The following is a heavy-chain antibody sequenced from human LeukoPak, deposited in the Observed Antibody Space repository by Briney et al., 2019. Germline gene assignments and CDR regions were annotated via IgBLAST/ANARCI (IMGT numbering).Heavy chain of an antibody. CDR1: GDSVVSNSTA. CDR3: ARGGQGDGYSADEAFDV. D-gene: IGHD5-24*01. J-gene: IGHJ3*01. V-gene: IGHV6-1*01. CDR2: TYYRSKWYN. Sequence: SQTLSLTCVISGDSVVSNSTACNWIRQPPSRGLEWLGRTYYRSKWYNDYAVSVKSRIIINPDTPKNQFSLQLNSVTPEDTAVYYCARGGQGDGYSADEAFDVWGQGTMVTVS.